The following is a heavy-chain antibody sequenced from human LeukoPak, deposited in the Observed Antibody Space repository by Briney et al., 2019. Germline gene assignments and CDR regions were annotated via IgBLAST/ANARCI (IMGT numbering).Heavy chain of an antibody. CDR3: AKYNIGWNFGS. D-gene: IGHD6-19*01. CDR1: GLTLSTVW. J-gene: IGHJ4*02. V-gene: IGHV3-15*01. Sequence: GGSLRLSCTASGLTLSTVWMSWVRQAPGKGLEWVGRIKSKTEGGTTDYAAPVKGRFTISIDDSKNTLYLQMNSLTTGDTAVYYCAKYNIGWNFGSWGQGTLVTVSS. CDR2: IKSKTEGGTT.